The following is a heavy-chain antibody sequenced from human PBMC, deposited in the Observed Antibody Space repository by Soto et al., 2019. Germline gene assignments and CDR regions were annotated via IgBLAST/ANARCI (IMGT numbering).Heavy chain of an antibody. Sequence: TSAKVSCKASGFTFASSCLRWVRQSPGQGLEWMGWISAYNGNTNYAQKLQGRVTMTTDTSTSTAYMELRSLRSDDTAVYYCARTIFGVVPDWFDTWGQGTLVTVSS. CDR2: ISAYNGNT. D-gene: IGHD3-3*02. V-gene: IGHV1-18*01. J-gene: IGHJ5*02. CDR1: GFTFASSC. CDR3: ARTIFGVVPDWFDT.